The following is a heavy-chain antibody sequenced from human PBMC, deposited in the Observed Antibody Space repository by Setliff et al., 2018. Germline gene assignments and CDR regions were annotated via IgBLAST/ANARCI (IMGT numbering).Heavy chain of an antibody. J-gene: IGHJ6*03. V-gene: IGHV1-69*13. CDR3: ALEYSNSSPTVYYYMDV. CDR1: GGTFGSSA. D-gene: IGHD6-6*01. Sequence: ASVQVSCKASGGTFGSSALSWVRQAPGQGLEWMGGIIPMFDTGIYAEKFQGRVTLSADESTSTVYMELTRLRPEDTAVYYCALEYSNSSPTVYYYMDVWGKGTTVTVSS. CDR2: IIPMFDTG.